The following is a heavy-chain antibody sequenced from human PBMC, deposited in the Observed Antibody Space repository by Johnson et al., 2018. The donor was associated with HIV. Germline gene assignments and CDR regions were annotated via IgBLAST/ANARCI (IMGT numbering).Heavy chain of an antibody. CDR3: ARDHGYWSSTSWYGDDAFDI. J-gene: IGHJ3*02. V-gene: IGHV3-7*01. CDR2: IKQDGSEK. CDR1: EFTVSSNY. D-gene: IGHD2-2*03. Sequence: VQLVESGGGLVQPGRSLRLSCAASEFTVSSNYMSWVRQAPGKGLEWVANIKQDGSEKYYVDSVKGRFTISRDNAKNSLYLQMNSLRAEDTAVYYCARDHGYWSSTSWYGDDAFDIWGQGKMVPVSS.